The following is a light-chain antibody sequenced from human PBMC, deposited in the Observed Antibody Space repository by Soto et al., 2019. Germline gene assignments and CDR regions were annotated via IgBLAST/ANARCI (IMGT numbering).Light chain of an antibody. V-gene: IGKV3-15*01. CDR1: QSVSTN. CDR2: GAS. J-gene: IGKJ1*01. CDR3: RQYHTWTWT. Sequence: EIVMTQSPVTLSMSPGDRVILSCRASQSVSTNLAWYQQSPGQAPRLLIYGASTRATDIPARFSGSGSGKFFTLTISSLQSEDFAVYYCRQYHTWTWTFGLGTKVDIK.